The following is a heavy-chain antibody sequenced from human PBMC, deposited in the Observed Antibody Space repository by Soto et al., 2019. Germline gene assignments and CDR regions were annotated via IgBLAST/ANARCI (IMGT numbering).Heavy chain of an antibody. V-gene: IGHV3-30*04. CDR2: ISKDGSVI. J-gene: IGHJ4*02. D-gene: IGHD3-10*01. Sequence: QVQLVESGGGVVQPGRSLRLSCVASGFMFSRYAMHWVRQAPGKGLEWVAVISKDGSVIYYADSVKGRFTISRDKSKNMVYLQLNSLRDEDTAVFYCVRSRSGAVPDSFASCGQGTLVTVAS. CDR1: GFMFSRYA. CDR3: VRSRSGAVPDSFAS.